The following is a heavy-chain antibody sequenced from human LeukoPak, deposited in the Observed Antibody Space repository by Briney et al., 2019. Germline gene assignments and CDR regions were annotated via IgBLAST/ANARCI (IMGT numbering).Heavy chain of an antibody. J-gene: IGHJ5*02. D-gene: IGHD3-10*01. Sequence: ASVKVSCKASGYGFTAYYMHWVRQAPGQGLEWMGWINPNNGGTNYAQKSQGRVTMTTDTSTSTAYMELRSLRSDDTAVYYCARDTYYYGSGSPVPVYNWFDPWGQGTLVTVSS. V-gene: IGHV1-2*02. CDR3: ARDTYYYGSGSPVPVYNWFDP. CDR1: GYGFTAYY. CDR2: INPNNGGT.